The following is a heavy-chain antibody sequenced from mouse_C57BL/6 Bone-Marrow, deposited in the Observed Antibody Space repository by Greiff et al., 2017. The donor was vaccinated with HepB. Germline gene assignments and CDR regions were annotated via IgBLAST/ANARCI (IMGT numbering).Heavy chain of an antibody. Sequence: VQLQQSGPELVKPGASVKISCKASGYSFTGYYMNWVKQSPEKSLEWIGEINPSTGGTTYNQKFKAKATLTVDKSSSTAYMQLKSLTSEDSAVYYCARLHYYGSFAYWGQGTLVTVSA. CDR1: GYSFTGYY. J-gene: IGHJ3*01. D-gene: IGHD1-1*01. CDR2: INPSTGGT. V-gene: IGHV1-42*01. CDR3: ARLHYYGSFAY.